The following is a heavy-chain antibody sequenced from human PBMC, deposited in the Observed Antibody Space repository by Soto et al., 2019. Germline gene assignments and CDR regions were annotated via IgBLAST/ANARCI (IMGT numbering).Heavy chain of an antibody. D-gene: IGHD2-8*01. J-gene: IGHJ3*02. V-gene: IGHV3-30*18. Sequence: GGSLRLSCAASGFTFSSYGMQWVRQAPGKGLEWVAVISSDGSNKYYADSVKGRFTISRDKSKNTLYLQMNSLRAEDTAVYYCAKDGGLGYCTNGVCYTNAFDIWGQGTMVTVSS. CDR2: ISSDGSNK. CDR3: AKDGGLGYCTNGVCYTNAFDI. CDR1: GFTFSSYG.